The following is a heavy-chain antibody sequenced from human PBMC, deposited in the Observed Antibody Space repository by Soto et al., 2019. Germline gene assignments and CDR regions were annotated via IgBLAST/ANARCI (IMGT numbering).Heavy chain of an antibody. CDR3: AGPAYISADY. CDR2: ISGSGDVT. J-gene: IGHJ4*01. Sequence: GESLKISCAASGFTFSSFALSWVRQAPGKGLEWVSAISGSGDVTDYADSVKGRFTISRANSKNTLYLQMNSRGAGDTAVYYCAGPAYISADYRGHGGLVTVS. D-gene: IGHD4-4*01. V-gene: IGHV3-23*01. CDR1: GFTFSSFA.